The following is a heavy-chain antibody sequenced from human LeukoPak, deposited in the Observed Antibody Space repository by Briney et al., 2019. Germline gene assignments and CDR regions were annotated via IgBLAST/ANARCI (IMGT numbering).Heavy chain of an antibody. V-gene: IGHV4-61*01. J-gene: IGHJ4*02. CDR3: AREPPINYYDSSGYFDY. CDR2: IYYSGST. Sequence: SETLSLTCTVSGGSVSSGSDYWSWIRQPPGKGLEWIGYIYYSGSTNYNPSLKSRVTISVDTSKNQFSLKLSSVTAADTAVYYCAREPPINYYDSSGYFDYWGQGTLVTVSS. CDR1: GGSVSSGSDY. D-gene: IGHD3-22*01.